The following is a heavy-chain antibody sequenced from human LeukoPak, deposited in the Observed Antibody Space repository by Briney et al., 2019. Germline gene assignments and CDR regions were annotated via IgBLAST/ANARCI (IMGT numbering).Heavy chain of an antibody. D-gene: IGHD6-19*01. Sequence: PGGSLRLSCAASGFTFSSYAMHWVRQAPGKGLEWVSYISSSGSTIYYADSVKGRFTISGDNAKNSLYLQMNSLRAEDTAVYYCARGDSSGWYSYYYYYYMDVWGKGTTVTISS. V-gene: IGHV3-48*04. CDR2: ISSSGSTI. CDR3: ARGDSSGWYSYYYYYYMDV. CDR1: GFTFSSYA. J-gene: IGHJ6*03.